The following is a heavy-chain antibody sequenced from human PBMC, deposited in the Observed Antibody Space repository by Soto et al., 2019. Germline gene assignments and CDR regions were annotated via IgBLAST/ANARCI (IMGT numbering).Heavy chain of an antibody. CDR2: IYSGGST. Sequence: GGSLRLSCAASGFTVSSNYMSWVRQAPGKGLEWVSVIYSGGSTYYADSVKGRFTISRDNSKNTLYLQMNSLRAEDTAVYYCARDLEDSSTWGPFDYWGQGTLVTVSS. J-gene: IGHJ4*02. CDR3: ARDLEDSSTWGPFDY. V-gene: IGHV3-66*01. D-gene: IGHD6-13*01. CDR1: GFTVSSNY.